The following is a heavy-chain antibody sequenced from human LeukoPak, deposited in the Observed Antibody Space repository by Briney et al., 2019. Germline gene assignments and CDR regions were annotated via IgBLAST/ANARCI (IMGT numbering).Heavy chain of an antibody. CDR2: ISSSSSYI. V-gene: IGHV3-21*01. Sequence: GGSLRLSCAASGFTFSSYSMNWVRQAPGKGLEWVSSISSSSSYIYYADSVKGRFTISRDNAKNSLYLQMNSLRAEDTAVYHCARDRIAVAGRDAFDIWGQGTMVTVSS. J-gene: IGHJ3*02. CDR3: ARDRIAVAGRDAFDI. CDR1: GFTFSSYS. D-gene: IGHD6-19*01.